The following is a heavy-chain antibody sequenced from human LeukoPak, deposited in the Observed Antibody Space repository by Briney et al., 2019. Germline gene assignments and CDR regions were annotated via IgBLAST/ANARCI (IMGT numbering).Heavy chain of an antibody. J-gene: IGHJ6*03. D-gene: IGHD6-19*01. CDR3: ARWYSGGWGYMVV. CDR1: GGSFSGYY. V-gene: IGHV4-34*01. CDR2: INHSGSN. Sequence: PSETLSLTCAVYGGSFSGYYWSWIRQPPGKGLEWIGEINHSGSNNYNPSLKSRVTISVDTSKNQFSLKLSSVTAADTAVYYCARWYSGGWGYMVVWGKGTTVTVSS.